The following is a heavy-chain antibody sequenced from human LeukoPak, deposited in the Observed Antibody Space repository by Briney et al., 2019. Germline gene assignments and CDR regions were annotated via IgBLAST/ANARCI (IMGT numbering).Heavy chain of an antibody. V-gene: IGHV1-69*05. D-gene: IGHD2-2*01. CDR2: IIPIFGTA. J-gene: IGHJ6*03. CDR3: ARVASYCSSTSCHSEAHYYYYYMDV. CDR1: GGTFSSYA. Sequence: SVKVSCQASGGTFSSYAISWVRQAPGQGLEWMGGIIPIFGTANYAQKFQGRVTITTDESTSTAYMELSSLRSEDTAVYYCARVASYCSSTSCHSEAHYYYYYMDVWGKGTTVTVSS.